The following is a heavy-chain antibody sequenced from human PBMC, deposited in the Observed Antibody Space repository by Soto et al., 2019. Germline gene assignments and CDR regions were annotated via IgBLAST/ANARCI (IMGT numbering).Heavy chain of an antibody. Sequence: EVQLLESGGGLVQPGGSLRLSCAASGFTFSSYAMSWVRQAPGKGLEWVSAISGSGGSTYYADSVKGRFTISRDNSKNTLYLQMNSLRAEDTAVYYCAKDWGIWFWELCQFDYWGHGTLVTVSS. V-gene: IGHV3-23*01. J-gene: IGHJ4*01. CDR1: GFTFSSYA. D-gene: IGHD3-10*01. CDR3: AKDWGIWFWELCQFDY. CDR2: ISGSGGST.